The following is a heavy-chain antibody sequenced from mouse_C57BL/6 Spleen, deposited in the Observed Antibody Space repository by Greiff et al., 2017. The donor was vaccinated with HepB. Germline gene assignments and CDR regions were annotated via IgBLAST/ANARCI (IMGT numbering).Heavy chain of an antibody. CDR1: GFNIKDYY. J-gene: IGHJ3*01. V-gene: IGHV14-1*01. Sequence: EVMLVESGAELVRPGASVKLSCTASGFNIKDYYMHWVKQRPEQGLEWIGRIDPEDGDTEYAPKFQGKATMTADTSSTTAYLQLSSLTSEDTAVYYCTTYYGSLPWFAYWGQGTLVTVSA. CDR3: TTYYGSLPWFAY. CDR2: IDPEDGDT. D-gene: IGHD1-1*01.